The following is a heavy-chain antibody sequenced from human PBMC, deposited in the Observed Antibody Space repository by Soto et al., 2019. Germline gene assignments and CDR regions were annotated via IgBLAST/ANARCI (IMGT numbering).Heavy chain of an antibody. D-gene: IGHD3-22*01. CDR1: GFTFSSYG. CDR2: VWYDGSNK. V-gene: IGHV3-33*01. J-gene: IGHJ4*02. CDR3: ASDPSSDYFI. Sequence: GGSLRLSCAASGFTFSSYGMHWVRQAPGKGLEWVAVVWYDGSNKFYADSVKGRFTISRDNSKNTLYLQMNSLRAEDTAVYYCASDPSSDYFIWGQGTLVTVSS.